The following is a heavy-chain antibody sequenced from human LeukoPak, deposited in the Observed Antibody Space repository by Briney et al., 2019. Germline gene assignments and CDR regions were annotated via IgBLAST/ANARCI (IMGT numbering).Heavy chain of an antibody. CDR3: ARSWTGIVATIGYYFDY. J-gene: IGHJ4*02. Sequence: SETLSLTCGVYGGYFSGYYCSWIRQPPGKGLEWIGEINHSGSTNYNPSLKSRVTISVDTSKNQFSLKLSSVTAADTAVYYCARSWTGIVATIGYYFDYWGQGTLVTVSS. D-gene: IGHD5-12*01. CDR2: INHSGST. CDR1: GGYFSGYY. V-gene: IGHV4-34*01.